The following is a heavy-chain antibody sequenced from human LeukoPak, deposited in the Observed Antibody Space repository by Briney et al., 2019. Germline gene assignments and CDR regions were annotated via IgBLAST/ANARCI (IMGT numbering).Heavy chain of an antibody. CDR1: GFTVSNNY. CDR3: ARGYSSGWYANY. Sequence: GGSLRLSCAASGFTVSNNYMSWVRQAPGKGLEWVSSISSSSSYIYYADSVKGRFTISRDNAKNSLYLQMNSLRAEDTAVYYCARGYSSGWYANYWGQGTLVTVSS. J-gene: IGHJ4*02. CDR2: ISSSSSYI. V-gene: IGHV3-21*01. D-gene: IGHD6-19*01.